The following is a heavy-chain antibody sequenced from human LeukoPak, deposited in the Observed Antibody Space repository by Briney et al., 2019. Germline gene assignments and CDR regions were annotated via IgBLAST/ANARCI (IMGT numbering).Heavy chain of an antibody. CDR1: GFTFSSYS. Sequence: GGSLRLSCAASGFTFSSYSMNWVRQAPGKGLEWVSSISSSSSYIYYADSVKGRFTISRDNAKNSLYLQMNSLRAEDTAVYYCARIDSSHYYDSGGYHGSFDYWGQGTLVTVSS. CDR3: ARIDSSHYYDSGGYHGSFDY. J-gene: IGHJ4*02. D-gene: IGHD3-22*01. V-gene: IGHV3-21*01. CDR2: ISSSSSYI.